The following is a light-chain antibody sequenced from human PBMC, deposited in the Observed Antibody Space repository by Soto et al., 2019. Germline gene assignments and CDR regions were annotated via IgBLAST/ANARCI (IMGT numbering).Light chain of an antibody. CDR3: QSYDSSLSGVV. CDR1: SSNIGAGYD. V-gene: IGLV1-40*01. J-gene: IGLJ2*01. CDR2: GNN. Sequence: QAVVTQPPSVSGAPGQRVTISCTGSSSNIGAGYDVHWYRQLPGTAPKLLIYGNNYRPSGVPDRFSGSKSGTSASLAITGLQAEDESDYYCQSYDSSLSGVVFGRGTKLTVL.